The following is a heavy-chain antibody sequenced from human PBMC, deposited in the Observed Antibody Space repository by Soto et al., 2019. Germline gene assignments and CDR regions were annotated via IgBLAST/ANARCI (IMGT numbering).Heavy chain of an antibody. Sequence: PGGSLRLSCAASGFPFSSYWMHWVRQGPGMGLVWVSRINPDGSSTSYADSVKGRFTVSRDNAKNTLYLQMNSLSVEDTAVYYCARLLAVSGINYWGQGALVTVSS. V-gene: IGHV3-74*01. CDR1: GFPFSSYW. D-gene: IGHD6-19*01. CDR3: ARLLAVSGINY. J-gene: IGHJ4*02. CDR2: INPDGSST.